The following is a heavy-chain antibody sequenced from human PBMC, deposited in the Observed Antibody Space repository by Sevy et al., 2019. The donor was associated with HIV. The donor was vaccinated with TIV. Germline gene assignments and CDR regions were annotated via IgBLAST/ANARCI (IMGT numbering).Heavy chain of an antibody. Sequence: GGSLRLSCAASGFTFSKYSMSWVRQPPGKGLEWVSTLSFGCGEINYADSVKGRFTISRVNSKSSVYLQMNNLRPEDTAVYYCAREGCTKPHDYWGQGTLVTVSP. CDR2: LSFGCGEI. CDR3: AREGCTKPHDY. J-gene: IGHJ4*02. D-gene: IGHD2-8*01. CDR1: GFTFSKYS. V-gene: IGHV3-23*01.